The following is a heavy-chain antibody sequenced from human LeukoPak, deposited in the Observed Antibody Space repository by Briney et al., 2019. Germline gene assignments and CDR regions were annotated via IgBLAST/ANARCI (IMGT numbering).Heavy chain of an antibody. Sequence: SETLSLTCTVSGGSISSGDYYWSWIRQPAGKGLEWIGRIYTSGSTNYNPSLKSRVTISVDTSKNQFSLKLSSVTAADTAVYYCARDLVGAARGYFDYWGQGTLVTVSS. D-gene: IGHD6-6*01. J-gene: IGHJ4*02. V-gene: IGHV4-61*02. CDR3: ARDLVGAARGYFDY. CDR2: IYTSGST. CDR1: GGSISSGDYY.